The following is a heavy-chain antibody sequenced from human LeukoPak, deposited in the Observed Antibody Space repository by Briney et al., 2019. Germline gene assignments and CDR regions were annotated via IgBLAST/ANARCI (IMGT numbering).Heavy chain of an antibody. CDR3: TTDLDYGTTDLDYDSSGYYRY. J-gene: IGHJ4*02. D-gene: IGHD3-22*01. CDR1: GFTFSSHG. CDR2: IRYDGSNQ. V-gene: IGHV3-30*02. Sequence: GGSLRLSCAASGFTFSSHGMHWVRQAPGKGLEWVAFIRYDGSNQYYADSVKGRFTISRDNSKNTLYLQMNSLKTEDTAVYYCTTDLDYGTTDLDYDSSGYYRYWGQGTLVTVSS.